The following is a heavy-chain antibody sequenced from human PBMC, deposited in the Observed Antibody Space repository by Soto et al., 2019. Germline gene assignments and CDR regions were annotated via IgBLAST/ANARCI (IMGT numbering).Heavy chain of an antibody. V-gene: IGHV3-23*01. CDR3: AKDSSSGSYGENDY. J-gene: IGHJ4*02. Sequence: GGSLRLSCAASGFTFSSYAMTWVRQAPGKGLEWVSAISGSGGSTYYADSVEGRFAISRDNSKNTLYLQMNSLRAEDTAIYYCAKDSSSGSYGENDYWGQGTLVTVSS. D-gene: IGHD1-26*01. CDR1: GFTFSSYA. CDR2: ISGSGGST.